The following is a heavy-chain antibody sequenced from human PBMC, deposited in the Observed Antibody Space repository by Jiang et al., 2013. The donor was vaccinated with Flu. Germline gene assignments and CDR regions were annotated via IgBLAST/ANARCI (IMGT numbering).Heavy chain of an antibody. CDR2: IYYSGST. J-gene: IGHJ4*02. CDR1: GGSISSYY. V-gene: IGHV4-59*01. Sequence: GPGLVKPSETLSLTCTVSGGSISSYYWSWIRQPPGKGLEWIGYIYYSGSTNYNPSLKSRVTISVDTSKNQFSLKLSSVTAADTAVYYCARASLAGYYRYYFDYWAEGTLGHRLL. CDR3: ARASLAGYYRYYFDY. D-gene: IGHD3-9*01.